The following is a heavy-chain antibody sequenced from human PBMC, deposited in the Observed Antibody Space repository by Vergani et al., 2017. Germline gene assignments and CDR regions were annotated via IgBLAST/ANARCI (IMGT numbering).Heavy chain of an antibody. Sequence: QLQLQESGPGLVKPSATLSLTCSVSGASIRSSNYYWGWIRQPPGKGLEWNASIYYSGSTYYNPSLKSRVTISVDTSKNQFSLKLSSVPAADTAVYFCARHSTVEWLVKLGWFDPWGQGILVTVSS. CDR3: ARHSTVEWLVKLGWFDP. D-gene: IGHD6-19*01. J-gene: IGHJ5*02. CDR1: GASIRSSNYY. V-gene: IGHV4-39*01. CDR2: IYYSGST.